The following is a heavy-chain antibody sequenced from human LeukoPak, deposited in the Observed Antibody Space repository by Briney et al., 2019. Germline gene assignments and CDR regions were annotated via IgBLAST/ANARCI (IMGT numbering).Heavy chain of an antibody. CDR1: GDDIYNHY. D-gene: IGHD5-24*01. V-gene: IGHV4-59*11. CDR2: IYYTGTTSGRT. CDR3: TEIPRI. Sequence: SEALSLTCSVSGDDIYNHYWSWVRQPPGKEPEWIAYIYYTGTTSGRTDYNPSLQSRVSISIDTSKSQFSLRLDSVTAVDTAFYYCTEIPRIWGQGILVTVSS. J-gene: IGHJ4*02.